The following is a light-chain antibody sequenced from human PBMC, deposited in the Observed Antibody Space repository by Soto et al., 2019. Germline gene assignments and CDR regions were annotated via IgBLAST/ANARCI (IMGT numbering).Light chain of an antibody. J-gene: IGKJ1*01. CDR3: QQYGNLPWT. V-gene: IGKV3-20*01. Sequence: EIVLTQSPGTLSLSPGERATLSCRAGQSSSKYLAWYQQKPGQAPRVLIYGTSSRATGIPDRFSGSGSGTDFTLTISRLEHEDFAVYYCQQYGNLPWTFGQGTKVEIK. CDR2: GTS. CDR1: QSSSKY.